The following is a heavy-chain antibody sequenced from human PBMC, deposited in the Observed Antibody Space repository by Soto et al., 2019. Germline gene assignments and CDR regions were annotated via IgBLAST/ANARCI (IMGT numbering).Heavy chain of an antibody. V-gene: IGHV4-30-2*01. CDR2: IYHSGST. Sequence: PSETLSLTCAVSGGSISSGGYSWSWIRQPPGKGLEWIGYIYHSGSTYYNPSLKSRVTISVDRSKNQFSLKLSSVTAADTAVFYCAREGGDYYDSSGYPYWGQGTLVTVSS. CDR3: AREGGDYYDSSGYPY. CDR1: GGSISSGGYS. D-gene: IGHD3-22*01. J-gene: IGHJ4*02.